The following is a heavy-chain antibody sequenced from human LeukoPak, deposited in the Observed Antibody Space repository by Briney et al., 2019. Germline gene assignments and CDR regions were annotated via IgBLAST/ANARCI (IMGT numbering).Heavy chain of an antibody. J-gene: IGHJ4*02. D-gene: IGHD2-8*01. CDR2: ISSSSSYI. CDR3: ARSHCTNGVCLRGFDY. CDR1: GFTFSSYS. V-gene: IGHV3-21*04. Sequence: GGSLRLSCAASGFTFSSYSMNWVRQAPGKGLEWVSSISSSSSYIYYADSVKGRFTISRDNSKNTLYLQMNSLRAEDTAVYYCARSHCTNGVCLRGFDYWGQGTLSPSPQ.